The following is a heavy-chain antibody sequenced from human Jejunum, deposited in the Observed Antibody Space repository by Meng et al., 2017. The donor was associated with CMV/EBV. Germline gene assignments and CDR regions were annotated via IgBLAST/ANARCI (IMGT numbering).Heavy chain of an antibody. CDR3: ARGGTSGFDY. J-gene: IGHJ4*02. CDR1: GYSFTTYA. CDR2: TNTNTGNP. V-gene: IGHV7-4-1*02. Sequence: VSCKASGYSFTTYAINWVRQAPGQGLEWMGWTNTNTGNPTYAQGFTGRFVFSLDTSVNTAYLQISSLKAEDTAVYYCARGGTSGFDYWGQGTLVTVS.